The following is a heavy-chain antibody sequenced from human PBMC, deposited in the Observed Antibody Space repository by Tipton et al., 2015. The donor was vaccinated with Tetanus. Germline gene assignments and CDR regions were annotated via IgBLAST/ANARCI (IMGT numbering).Heavy chain of an antibody. V-gene: IGHV4-39*01. CDR1: GGSISSSSYY. Sequence: TLSLTCTVSGGSISSSSYYWGWIRQPPGKGLEWIGSIYYSGSTYHNPSLKSRVTIPGDTSKNQFSLKLSSVTAADTAVYYCARHVRQYNWFDPWGQGTLVTVSS. CDR3: ARHVRQYNWFDP. CDR2: IYYSGST. J-gene: IGHJ5*02. D-gene: IGHD2/OR15-2a*01.